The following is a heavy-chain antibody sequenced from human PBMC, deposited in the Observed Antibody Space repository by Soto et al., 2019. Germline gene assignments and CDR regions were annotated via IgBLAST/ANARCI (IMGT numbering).Heavy chain of an antibody. CDR3: ASVSSSIVVVPDYGMDV. V-gene: IGHV1-18*04. CDR2: ISGKNGNT. CDR1: GYTFISHG. J-gene: IGHJ6*02. Sequence: QGQLVQSGVEVKKPGASVKVSCKASGYTFISHGISWVRQAPGQGLEWMGWISGKNGNTNYAQKLQGRVTLTTDTSTRTAYMELRSLRSDDTAVYYCASVSSSIVVVPDYGMDVWGQGTTVTVSS. D-gene: IGHD2-15*01.